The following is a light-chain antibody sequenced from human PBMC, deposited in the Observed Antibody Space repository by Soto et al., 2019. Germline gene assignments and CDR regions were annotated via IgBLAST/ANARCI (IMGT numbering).Light chain of an antibody. CDR1: QSVSSN. Sequence: EIVMTQSPSTLSVSPGERATLSSRASQSVSSNLAWYQQKPGQVPGLLIYGASSRHTDVPARFSGSGSGTDFTLTISSLEPEDFALYYCQQRSNWPITFAQGTRLEIK. V-gene: IGKV3-11*01. J-gene: IGKJ5*01. CDR3: QQRSNWPIT. CDR2: GAS.